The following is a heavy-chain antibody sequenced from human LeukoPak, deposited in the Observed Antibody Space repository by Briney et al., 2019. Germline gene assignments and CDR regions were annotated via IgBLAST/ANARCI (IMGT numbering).Heavy chain of an antibody. CDR3: ARARVATIRGYYFDY. J-gene: IGHJ4*02. D-gene: IGHD5-24*01. CDR2: IYYSGST. V-gene: IGHV4-59*01. Sequence: SETLSLXCTVSGGSNSSYYWSWIRRPPGKGLEWIGYIYYSGSTNYNPSLKSRVTTSVDTSKNQFSLKLSSVTAADTAVYYCARARVATIRGYYFDYWGQGTLVTVSS. CDR1: GGSNSSYY.